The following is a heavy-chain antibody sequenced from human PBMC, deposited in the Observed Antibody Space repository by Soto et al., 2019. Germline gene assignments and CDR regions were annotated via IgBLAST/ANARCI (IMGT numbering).Heavy chain of an antibody. CDR2: ISSNGGST. D-gene: IGHD2-8*01. V-gene: IGHV3-64*01. J-gene: IGHJ4*02. Sequence: EVQLVESGGGLVQPGGSLRLSCAASGFTFSSYAMHWVRQAPGKGLEYVSAISSNGGSTYYANSVKGRFTISRDNSKNTLYLQMGSLRAEDMAVYYCARTERGYCTNGVCHAFDYWGQGTLVTVSS. CDR3: ARTERGYCTNGVCHAFDY. CDR1: GFTFSSYA.